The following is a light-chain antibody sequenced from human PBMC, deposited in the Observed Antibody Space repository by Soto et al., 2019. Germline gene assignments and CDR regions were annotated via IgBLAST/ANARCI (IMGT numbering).Light chain of an antibody. Sequence: EIVLTQSPGTLSFSPGERSTLSCRASQSVTTKLAWYQHKPGQAPRLLISGASSRASGVPDRFSGSGSETDFTLIISRLQPEDFALYYCQQYGGSPITFGQGTRLEIK. CDR2: GAS. CDR1: QSVTTK. CDR3: QQYGGSPIT. J-gene: IGKJ5*01. V-gene: IGKV3-20*01.